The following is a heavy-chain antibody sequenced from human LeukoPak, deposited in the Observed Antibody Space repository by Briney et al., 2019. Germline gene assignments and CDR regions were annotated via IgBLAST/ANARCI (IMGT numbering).Heavy chain of an antibody. Sequence: PSETLSLTCAVDGGSFSGYYWSWIRQPPGKGLEWIGEINHSGSTNYNPSLTSRVTISVDTSKNQFSLKLSSVTAADTAVYYCARERSSGWYLRSKYYFDYWGQGTLVTVSS. J-gene: IGHJ4*02. CDR2: INHSGST. CDR3: ARERSSGWYLRSKYYFDY. CDR1: GGSFSGYY. V-gene: IGHV4-34*01. D-gene: IGHD6-19*01.